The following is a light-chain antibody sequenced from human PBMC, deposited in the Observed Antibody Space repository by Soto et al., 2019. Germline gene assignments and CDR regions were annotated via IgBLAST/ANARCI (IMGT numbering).Light chain of an antibody. CDR1: QSISNY. V-gene: IGKV1-39*01. Sequence: DIQMTQSPSSLSASSGDRVTITCRASQSISNYLNWYQQKPGKAPKLLIYAASSLQGTVPSRFSGSGSGTDFTLTISSLQPEDFATYYCQQSYSTPFTFGPGTKVDI. CDR3: QQSYSTPFT. J-gene: IGKJ3*01. CDR2: AAS.